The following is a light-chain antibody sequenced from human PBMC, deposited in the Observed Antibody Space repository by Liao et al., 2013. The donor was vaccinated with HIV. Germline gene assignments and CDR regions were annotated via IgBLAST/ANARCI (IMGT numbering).Light chain of an antibody. CDR3: QAWDSSTALV. J-gene: IGLJ3*02. Sequence: SYVLTQPPSVSVAPGKTARITCGGNNIGSKSVHWYQQKPGQAPVLVIYYDSDRPSGIPERFSGSNSGNTATLTISGTQAMDEADYYCQAWDSSTALVFGGGTKLTVL. CDR2: YDS. CDR1: NIGSKS. V-gene: IGLV3-21*01.